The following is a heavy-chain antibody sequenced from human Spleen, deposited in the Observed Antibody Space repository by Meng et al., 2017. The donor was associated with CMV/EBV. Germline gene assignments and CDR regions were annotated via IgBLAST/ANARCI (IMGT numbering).Heavy chain of an antibody. Sequence: GESLKISCAASGFTFSSFALHWVRQAPGKGLEWVALISDDGTNKYYADSVKARFTISRDNSKNTLYLQMNSLRAEDTAVYYCAKFSGTTIHYYYGMDVWGQGTTVTVSS. V-gene: IGHV3-30*18. CDR1: GFTFSSFA. D-gene: IGHD1-7*01. CDR2: ISDDGTNK. J-gene: IGHJ6*02. CDR3: AKFSGTTIHYYYGMDV.